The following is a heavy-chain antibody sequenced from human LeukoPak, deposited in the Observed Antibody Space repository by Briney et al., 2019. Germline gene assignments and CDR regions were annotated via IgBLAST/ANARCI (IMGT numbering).Heavy chain of an antibody. V-gene: IGHV3-48*03. Sequence: GGSLRLSCAASGFTFSNYEMNWVRQAPGKGLEWVSYISSSGSTIYYADSVKGRFTISRDNAKNSLYLQMNSLRAEDTAVYYCARESGWDEFDYWGQGTLVTVSS. D-gene: IGHD6-25*01. CDR3: ARESGWDEFDY. CDR1: GFTFSNYE. J-gene: IGHJ4*02. CDR2: ISSSGSTI.